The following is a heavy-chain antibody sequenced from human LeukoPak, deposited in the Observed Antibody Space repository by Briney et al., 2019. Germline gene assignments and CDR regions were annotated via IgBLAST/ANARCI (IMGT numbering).Heavy chain of an antibody. D-gene: IGHD4-11*01. CDR2: IYTSGST. Sequence: SETLSLTCAVYGGSFSGYYWSWIRQPAGKGLEWIGRIYTSGSTNYNPSLKSRVTISVDTSKNQFSLKLSSVTAADTAVYYCARTRSSNYKYNWFDPWGQGTLVTVSS. CDR1: GGSFSGYY. J-gene: IGHJ5*02. V-gene: IGHV4-59*10. CDR3: ARTRSSNYKYNWFDP.